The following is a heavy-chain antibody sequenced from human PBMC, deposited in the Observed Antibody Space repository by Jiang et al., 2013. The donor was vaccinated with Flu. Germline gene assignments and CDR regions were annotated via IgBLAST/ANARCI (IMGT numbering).Heavy chain of an antibody. CDR2: ISAYNGNT. CDR3: ARVPITYYDYVWGSYRYAYFDY. J-gene: IGHJ4*02. CDR1: GYTFTSYG. Sequence: SVKVSCKASGYTFTSYGISWVRQAPGQGLEWMGWISAYNGNTNYAQKLQGRVTMTTDTSTSTAYMELRSLRSDDTAVYYCARVPITYYDYVWGSYRYAYFDYWGQGTLVTVSS. D-gene: IGHD3-16*02. V-gene: IGHV1-18*01.